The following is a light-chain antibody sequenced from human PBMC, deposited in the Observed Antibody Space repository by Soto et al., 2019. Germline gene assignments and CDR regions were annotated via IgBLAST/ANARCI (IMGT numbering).Light chain of an antibody. CDR3: QQSYSTPRA. CDR2: AAS. Sequence: DIQMTQSPSSLSASVGDRVTITCRASQSISNLVNWYQQKPGKAPKVLIYAASTLQSGVTSRFSGSGSGTDFTLTISTLQPEDFATYYCQQSYSTPRAFGQGTKVEIK. J-gene: IGKJ1*01. V-gene: IGKV1-39*01. CDR1: QSISNL.